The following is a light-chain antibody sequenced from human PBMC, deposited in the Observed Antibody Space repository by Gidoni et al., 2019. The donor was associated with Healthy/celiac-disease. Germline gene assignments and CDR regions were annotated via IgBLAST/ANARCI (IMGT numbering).Light chain of an antibody. V-gene: IGKV1-33*01. CDR1: QDISNY. CDR2: DAS. Sequence: DIQMTQSPSSLSASVGDRVTITCQASQDISNYLNWYQQKPGKAPKLLIYDASNLETGVPSRFSGSGSGTDFTFTISSLQPEVIATYYCQQYDNLPIFTFGPGTKVDIK. J-gene: IGKJ3*01. CDR3: QQYDNLPIFT.